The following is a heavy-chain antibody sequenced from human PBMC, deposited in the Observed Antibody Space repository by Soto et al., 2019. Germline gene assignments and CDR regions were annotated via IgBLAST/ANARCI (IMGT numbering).Heavy chain of an antibody. V-gene: IGHV1-18*01. J-gene: IGHJ6*01. CDR1: GYIFTNYD. Sequence: QVQLVQAETAVKKPGASVKVSCKASGYIFTNYDITWVRQAPGQGLEWMGWVSGYTGNTKYAQKFQDTVSMSTDTSTSTVYMGVRSLGYDYTAVYYGALIGASPYYYDGLDVR. D-gene: IGHD3-22*01. CDR3: ALIGASPYYYDGLDV. CDR2: VSGYTGNT.